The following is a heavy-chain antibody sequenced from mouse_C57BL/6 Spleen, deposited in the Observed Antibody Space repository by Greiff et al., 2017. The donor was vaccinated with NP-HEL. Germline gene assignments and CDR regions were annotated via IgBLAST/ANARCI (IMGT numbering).Heavy chain of an antibody. V-gene: IGHV5-17*01. J-gene: IGHJ3*01. D-gene: IGHD1-1*01. Sequence: EVQVVESGGGLVKPGGSLKLSCAASGFTFSDYGMHWVRQAPEKGLEWVAYISSGSSTIYYADTVKGRFTISRDNAKNTLFLQMTSLRSEDTAMYYCASPFYGSSYGFAYWGQGTLVTVSA. CDR2: ISSGSSTI. CDR1: GFTFSDYG. CDR3: ASPFYGSSYGFAY.